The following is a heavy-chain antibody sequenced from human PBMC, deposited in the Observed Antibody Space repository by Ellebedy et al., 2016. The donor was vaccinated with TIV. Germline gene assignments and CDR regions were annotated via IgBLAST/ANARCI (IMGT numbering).Heavy chain of an antibody. J-gene: IGHJ4*02. CDR3: ARGAQADYGDSYYFDS. D-gene: IGHD4-17*01. V-gene: IGHV3-33*01. CDR2: IWFDGTIK. CDR1: GFSFSNYG. Sequence: GGSLRLSCAASGFSFSNYGMHWVRQSPGKGLEWVAVIWFDGTIKFYADSVKGRFTISRDNSEKTVFLQMNSLRAEDTAIYFCARGAQADYGDSYYFDSWGQGTLVTVSS.